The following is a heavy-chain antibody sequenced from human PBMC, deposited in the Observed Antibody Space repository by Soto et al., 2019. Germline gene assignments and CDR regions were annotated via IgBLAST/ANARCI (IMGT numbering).Heavy chain of an antibody. V-gene: IGHV1-8*01. CDR1: GYTFTSYD. J-gene: IGHJ6*03. CDR2: MNPNSGNT. D-gene: IGHD2-15*01. Sequence: QVQLVQSGAEVKKPGASVKVSCKASGYTFTSYDINWVRQATGQGLEWMGWMNPNSGNTGYAQKFKGRVTVTRNTSISTAYMELSSLRSEDTAVYYCARGLRCSGGSCYPYYYYYYMDVWGKGTTVTVSS. CDR3: ARGLRCSGGSCYPYYYYYYMDV.